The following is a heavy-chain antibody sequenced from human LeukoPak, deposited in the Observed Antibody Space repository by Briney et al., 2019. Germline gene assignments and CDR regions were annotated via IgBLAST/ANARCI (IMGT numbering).Heavy chain of an antibody. CDR2: ISATGVST. V-gene: IGHV3-23*01. J-gene: IGHJ4*02. D-gene: IGHD3-22*01. CDR1: RFTFSSYA. Sequence: GGSLRLSCAASRFTFSSYAMGWVRQAPGKGLEWVSSISATGVSTYFAASVRGRFTISRDNSKNTLYLQMNSLRAEDTAVYYCASVYYYDSSGYSTYYFDYWGQGTLVTVSS. CDR3: ASVYYYDSSGYSTYYFDY.